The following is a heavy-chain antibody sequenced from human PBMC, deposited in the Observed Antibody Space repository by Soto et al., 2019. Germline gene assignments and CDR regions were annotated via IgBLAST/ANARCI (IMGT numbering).Heavy chain of an antibody. CDR1: GFTFDDFA. J-gene: IGHJ4*02. Sequence: EVQLVESGGGLVQPGRSLRLSCAASGFTFDDFAMHWVRQAPGKGLEWVSGISWNSAMIGYADSVKGRVTISRDNSKNSLDLQMNSLRPEDKALYFGEKDNRADRGAFDYWGQGTLVSVFS. D-gene: IGHD3-10*01. CDR2: ISWNSAMI. V-gene: IGHV3-9*01. CDR3: EKDNRADRGAFDY.